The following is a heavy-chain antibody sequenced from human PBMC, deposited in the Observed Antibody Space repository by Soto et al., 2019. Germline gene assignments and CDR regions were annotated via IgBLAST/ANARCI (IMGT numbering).Heavy chain of an antibody. CDR2: IFYFGST. J-gene: IGHJ4*02. Sequence: SETLSLTGTVSRGSISSYYWSWIRQTPGKGLEWIGYIFYFGSTNYNPSLKSRVTLSIDTSKNQLSLKLSSVTAADTAVYYCARHSPDFDWLSQFDYWGQGTLVTVS. CDR3: ARHSPDFDWLSQFDY. D-gene: IGHD3-9*01. V-gene: IGHV4-59*08. CDR1: RGSISSYY.